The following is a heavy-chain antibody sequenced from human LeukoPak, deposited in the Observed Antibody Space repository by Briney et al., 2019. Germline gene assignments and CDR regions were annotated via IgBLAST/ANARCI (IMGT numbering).Heavy chain of an antibody. V-gene: IGHV3-7*01. D-gene: IGHD2-15*01. CDR2: IKPDGSEK. Sequence: GGSLRLSCVASGFTFSNSWMSWVRQAPGKGLECVTNIKPDGSEKYYVDSVKGRYTISRDNAKNSLYLQMNSLRAEDTAVYYCARDQNHLAGYFDYWGQGTLVTVSS. J-gene: IGHJ4*02. CDR1: GFTFSNSW. CDR3: ARDQNHLAGYFDY.